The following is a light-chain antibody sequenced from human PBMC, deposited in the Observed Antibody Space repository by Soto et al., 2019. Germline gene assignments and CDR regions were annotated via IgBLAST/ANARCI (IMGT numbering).Light chain of an antibody. V-gene: IGKV1-13*02. J-gene: IGKJ3*01. Sequence: AIQLTQSPSSLSASVGDRVTITCRASQGISSALAWYQQKPGKAPKLLIYDASSLESGVPSRFSGSASGTDFTVTIGSLQPEDFATYYCQQMYTFGPGTKVDIK. CDR2: DAS. CDR1: QGISSA. CDR3: QQMYT.